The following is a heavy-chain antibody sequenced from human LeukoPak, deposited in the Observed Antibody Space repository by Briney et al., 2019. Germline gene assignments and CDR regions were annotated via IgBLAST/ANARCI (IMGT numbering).Heavy chain of an antibody. CDR2: INHSGST. CDR1: GGSFSGHY. Sequence: SETLSLTCAVYGGSFSGHYWSWTRQPPGKGLEWIGEINHSGSTNYNPSLKSRLTISVDTSKNQFSLMLNSVTAADTAVYYCARDGSGTRGWFDPWGQGTLVTVSS. J-gene: IGHJ5*02. V-gene: IGHV4-34*01. CDR3: ARDGSGTRGWFDP. D-gene: IGHD2-2*01.